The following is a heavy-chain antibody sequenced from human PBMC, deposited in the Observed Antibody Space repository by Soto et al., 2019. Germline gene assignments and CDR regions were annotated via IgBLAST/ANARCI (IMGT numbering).Heavy chain of an antibody. Sequence: EVQLVESGGGLVQPGGSLRLSCAVSGFSFSSAWMTWIRQAPGKGLERVAIMNKDGSERYYVDSVKGRFTISRDNAKNALFLQMNSLRVEDTAVYFCARDRAYSRFDYWGQGSLVTVSS. V-gene: IGHV3-7*03. CDR3: ARDRAYSRFDY. CDR2: MNKDGSER. CDR1: GFSFSSAW. D-gene: IGHD4-4*01. J-gene: IGHJ4*02.